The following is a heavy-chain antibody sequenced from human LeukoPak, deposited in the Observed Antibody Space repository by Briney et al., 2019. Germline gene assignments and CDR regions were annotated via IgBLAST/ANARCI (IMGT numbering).Heavy chain of an antibody. CDR1: GFTFSSYS. D-gene: IGHD1-1*01. CDR3: ARDPGYAVYYFDY. CDR2: ISGNGGST. J-gene: IGHJ4*02. Sequence: GGSLRLSCAASGFTFSSYSMNWVRQAPGKGLEWVSTISGNGGSTYYADSVRGRFTISRDNSKSTLYLQMNSLRAEDTAVYYCARDPGYAVYYFDYWGQGTLVTVSS. V-gene: IGHV3-23*01.